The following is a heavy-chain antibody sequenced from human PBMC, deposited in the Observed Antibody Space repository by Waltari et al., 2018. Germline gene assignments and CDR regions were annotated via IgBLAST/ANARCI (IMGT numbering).Heavy chain of an antibody. Sequence: EVQLLESGGGLVQPGGSLRLSCAASGFTFRTSALSWVRQAPGKGLQWVSAISDSGENTFYAHSVKGRFTISRDNSKNTLYLQMNRLRAEDTAIFYCARRGGSAYFGAFDLWGQGTLVTVSS. D-gene: IGHD3-22*01. CDR1: GFTFRTSA. V-gene: IGHV3-23*01. CDR2: ISDSGENT. CDR3: ARRGGSAYFGAFDL. J-gene: IGHJ3*01.